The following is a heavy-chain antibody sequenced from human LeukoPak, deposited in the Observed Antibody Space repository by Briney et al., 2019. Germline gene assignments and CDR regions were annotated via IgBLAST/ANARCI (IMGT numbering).Heavy chain of an antibody. V-gene: IGHV3-15*01. Sequence: GGSLRLSCAASGFTFSNAWLSWVRQAPGKGLEWVGRIKRKKDGGTTDYAAPVKGRFTISRDDSKNTLYLQMNSLQTEDTAVYYCITDLSPEISYWGQGTLVTVSS. CDR2: IKRKKDGGTT. J-gene: IGHJ4*02. D-gene: IGHD1-14*01. CDR1: GFTFSNAW. CDR3: ITDLSPEISY.